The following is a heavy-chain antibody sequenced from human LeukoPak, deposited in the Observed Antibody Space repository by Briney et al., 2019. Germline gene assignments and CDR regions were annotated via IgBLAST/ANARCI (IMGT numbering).Heavy chain of an antibody. Sequence: ETLSLSCAASGCTFSTYCWSWIRQAPGKGLEWVANIKQDGGETYYVDSVKGRFTISRDNAKNSLYLQMNSLRAEDTALYYCARLRGGAYWGQGTLVTVSS. CDR3: ARLRGGAY. V-gene: IGHV3-7*01. CDR2: IKQDGGET. CDR1: GCTFSTYC. D-gene: IGHD3-10*01. J-gene: IGHJ4*02.